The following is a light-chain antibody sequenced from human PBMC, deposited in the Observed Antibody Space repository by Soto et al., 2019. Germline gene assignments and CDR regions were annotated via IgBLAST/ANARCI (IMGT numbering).Light chain of an antibody. CDR3: LQYHNLWA. CDR2: RAS. CDR1: QNIYSN. Sequence: EIVLTQSPGTLSLSPGERVTLSCRASQNIYSNIAWYQQRPGQAPRLLIYRASTRATGVPARFSGSGSGTDFTLTISSLQSEDFTVYSCLQYHNLWAFGQGTKVDI. J-gene: IGKJ1*01. V-gene: IGKV3-15*01.